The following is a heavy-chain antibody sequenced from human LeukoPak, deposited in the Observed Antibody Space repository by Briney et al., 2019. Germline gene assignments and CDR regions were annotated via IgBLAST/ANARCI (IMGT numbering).Heavy chain of an antibody. D-gene: IGHD2-15*01. CDR3: AKDRAGGYCSGGSCSRIYYYYGMDV. J-gene: IGHJ6*04. CDR2: ISGSGGST. CDR1: GFTFSSHA. Sequence: GGSLRLSCAASGFTFSSHAMSWVRQAPGKGLEWVSAISGSGGSTYYADSVKGRFTISRDNSKNTLYLQMNSLRAEDTAVYYCAKDRAGGYCSGGSCSRIYYYYGMDVWGKGTTVTVSS. V-gene: IGHV3-23*01.